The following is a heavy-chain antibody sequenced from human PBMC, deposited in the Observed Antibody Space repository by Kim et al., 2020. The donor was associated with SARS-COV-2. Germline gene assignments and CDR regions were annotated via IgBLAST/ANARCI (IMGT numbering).Heavy chain of an antibody. Sequence: GGSLRLSCAASGFTFDDYAMHWVRQAPGKGLEWVSAISWNSGSIGYADSVKGRFTISRDNAKNSLYLQMNSLRAEDTALYYCAKGDSSSWWGYYFDYWGQGTLVTVSS. CDR1: GFTFDDYA. J-gene: IGHJ4*02. CDR2: ISWNSGSI. V-gene: IGHV3-9*01. D-gene: IGHD6-13*01. CDR3: AKGDSSSWWGYYFDY.